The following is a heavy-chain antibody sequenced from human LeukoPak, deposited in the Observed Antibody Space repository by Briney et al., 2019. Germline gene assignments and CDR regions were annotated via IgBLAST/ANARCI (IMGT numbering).Heavy chain of an antibody. Sequence: PSETLSLTCTVSGYSISSGYYWGWIRQPPGKGLEWIGSIYHSGSTYYNPSLKSRVTISVDTPKNQFSLKLSSVTAADTAVYYCAREHIVVVTAIQNWYFDLWGRGTLVTVS. CDR3: AREHIVVVTAIQNWYFDL. CDR2: IYHSGST. J-gene: IGHJ2*01. D-gene: IGHD2-21*02. V-gene: IGHV4-38-2*02. CDR1: GYSISSGYY.